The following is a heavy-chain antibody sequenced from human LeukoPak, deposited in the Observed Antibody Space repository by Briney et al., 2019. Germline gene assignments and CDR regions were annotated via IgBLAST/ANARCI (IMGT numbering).Heavy chain of an antibody. J-gene: IGHJ5*02. V-gene: IGHV3-33*01. Sequence: GGSLRLSCAPSGFTFSNYGMHWVRQAPGKGLEWVAVIWYDGSNKYYADSVKGRFTISRDNSKNTLYLQMNSLRAEDTAVYYCARSLERDYHGANYYMNNWFDPWGQGTLVTVSS. CDR1: GFTFSNYG. CDR2: IWYDGSNK. CDR3: ARSLERDYHGANYYMNNWFDP. D-gene: IGHD3-10*01.